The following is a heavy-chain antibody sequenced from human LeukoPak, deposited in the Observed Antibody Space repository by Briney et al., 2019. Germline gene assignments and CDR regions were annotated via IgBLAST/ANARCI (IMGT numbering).Heavy chain of an antibody. V-gene: IGHV4-59*06. CDR3: ARSWEGYFDY. CDR2: IYYSGST. Sequence: PSETLSLTCTVSGGSISSYYWSWIRQPPGKGLEWIGYIYYSGSTYYNPSLKSRVTISVDTSKNQFSLKLSSVTAADTAVYYCARSWEGYFDYWGQGTLVTVSS. CDR1: GGSISSYY. J-gene: IGHJ4*02. D-gene: IGHD1-26*01.